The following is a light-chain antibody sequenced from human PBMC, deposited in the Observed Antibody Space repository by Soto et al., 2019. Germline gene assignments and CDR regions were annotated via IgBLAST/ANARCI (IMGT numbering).Light chain of an antibody. CDR2: GAS. CDR3: QQYNNWPQLT. V-gene: IGKV3-15*01. J-gene: IGKJ4*01. CDR1: QSVGNN. Sequence: RVMTQSPATLSVSPGERATLSCRASQSVGNNLAWYQQKPGQAPRLLIYGASTRATGIPARFSGGGSGTEFTLTISSLQPEDFAVYFCQQYNNWPQLTFGGGTKVEIK.